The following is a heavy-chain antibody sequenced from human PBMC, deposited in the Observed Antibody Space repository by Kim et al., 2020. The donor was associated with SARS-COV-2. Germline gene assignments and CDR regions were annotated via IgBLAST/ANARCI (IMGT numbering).Heavy chain of an antibody. V-gene: IGHV4-34*01. Sequence: YNPSLKSRVTISVDTSKNQFSLKLSSVTAADTAVYYCARAPGYSYGYMDVWGKGTTVTVSS. D-gene: IGHD5-18*01. J-gene: IGHJ6*03. CDR3: ARAPGYSYGYMDV.